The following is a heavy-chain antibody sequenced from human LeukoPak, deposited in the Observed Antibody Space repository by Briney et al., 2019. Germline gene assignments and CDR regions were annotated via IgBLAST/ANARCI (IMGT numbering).Heavy chain of an antibody. CDR3: AKDIMSGSCQGPFDY. D-gene: IGHD1-26*01. J-gene: IGHJ4*02. CDR2: ISWNSGSI. Sequence: GGSLRLSCAASGFTFDDYAMHWVRQAPGKGLEWVSGISWNSGSIGYADSVRGRFTISRDNAKNSLYLQMNSLRAEDTALYYCAKDIMSGSCQGPFDYWGQGTLVTVSS. CDR1: GFTFDDYA. V-gene: IGHV3-9*01.